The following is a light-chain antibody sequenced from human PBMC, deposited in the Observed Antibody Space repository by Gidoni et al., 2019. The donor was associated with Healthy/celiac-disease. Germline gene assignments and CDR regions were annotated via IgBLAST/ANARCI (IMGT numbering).Light chain of an antibody. V-gene: IGKV3-15*01. Sequence: EIVMTQSPATLSVSPGERATLSCRASQRVSSNVAWYQQQAGQAPRLLIYGASTRATGIPARFSGSGSGTEFTLTISSLQSEDFAVYYCQQYNTLPPFTFGPGTKVDIK. CDR3: QQYNTLPPFT. J-gene: IGKJ3*01. CDR2: GAS. CDR1: QRVSSN.